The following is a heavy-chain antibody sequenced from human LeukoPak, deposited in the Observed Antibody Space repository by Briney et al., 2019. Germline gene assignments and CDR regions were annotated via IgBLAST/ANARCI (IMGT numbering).Heavy chain of an antibody. CDR1: GGSISSSSYY. D-gene: IGHD3-16*01. J-gene: IGHJ5*02. Sequence: NPSETLSLTCTVSGGSISSSSYYWGWIRQPPGKGLEWIGSIYYSGSTYYNPSLKSRVTISVDTSKNQFSLKLSSVTAADTAVYYCARGPGSVPFPGGKNWFDPWGQGTLVTVSS. CDR2: IYYSGST. V-gene: IGHV4-39*07. CDR3: ARGPGSVPFPGGKNWFDP.